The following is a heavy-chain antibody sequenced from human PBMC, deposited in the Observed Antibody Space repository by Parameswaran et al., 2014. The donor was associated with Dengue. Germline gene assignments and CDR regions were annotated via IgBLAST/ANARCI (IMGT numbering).Heavy chain of an antibody. J-gene: IGHJ4*02. CDR2: INHSGST. V-gene: IGHV4-34*01. D-gene: IGHD3-22*01. CDR3: ARGSGPWYYYDSSGYYYDY. Sequence: PGKGLEWIGEINHSGSTNYNPSLKSRVTISVDTSKNQFSLKLSSVTAADTAVYYCARGSGPWYYYDSSGYYYDYWGQGTLVTVSS.